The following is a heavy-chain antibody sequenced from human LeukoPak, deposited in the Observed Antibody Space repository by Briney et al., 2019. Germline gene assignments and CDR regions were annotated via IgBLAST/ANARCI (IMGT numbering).Heavy chain of an antibody. CDR2: IDTSGST. CDR3: AREGFYGDYRH. CDR1: GGSISSGSYY. D-gene: IGHD4-17*01. V-gene: IGHV4-61*02. Sequence: SQTLSLTCTVSGGSISSGSYYWSWIRQPAGKGLEWIGRIDTSGSTNYNPSLKSRVTMSADTSKKQFSLKLRSVTAADTAVYYCAREGFYGDYRHWGQGTLVTVSS. J-gene: IGHJ4*02.